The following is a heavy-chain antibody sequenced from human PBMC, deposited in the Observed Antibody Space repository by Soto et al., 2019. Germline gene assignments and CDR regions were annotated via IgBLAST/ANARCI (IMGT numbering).Heavy chain of an antibody. D-gene: IGHD6-6*01. CDR3: AKDIKGGNEYSSSLDCGMDV. CDR2: ISWDGGST. V-gene: IGHV3-43D*04. J-gene: IGHJ6*02. CDR1: GFTFDDYA. Sequence: PGGSLRLSCAASGFTFDDYAMHWVRQAPGKGLEWVSLISWDGGSTYYADSVKGRFTISRDNSKNSLYLQMNSLRAEDTALYYCAKDIKGGNEYSSSLDCGMDVWGQGTTVTVSS.